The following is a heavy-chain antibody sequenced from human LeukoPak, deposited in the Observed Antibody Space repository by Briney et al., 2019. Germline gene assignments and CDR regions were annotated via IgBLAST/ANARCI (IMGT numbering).Heavy chain of an antibody. J-gene: IGHJ3*02. V-gene: IGHV4-39*07. CDR2: IYYSGST. Sequence: SETLSLTCTVSGGSISSSSYYWGWIRQPPGKGLEWIGSIYYSGSTYYNPSLKSRVTISVDTPKNQFSLKLSSVTAADTAVYYCARSELLWFGGVIITGAFDIWGQGTMVTVSS. D-gene: IGHD3-10*01. CDR1: GGSISSSSYY. CDR3: ARSELLWFGGVIITGAFDI.